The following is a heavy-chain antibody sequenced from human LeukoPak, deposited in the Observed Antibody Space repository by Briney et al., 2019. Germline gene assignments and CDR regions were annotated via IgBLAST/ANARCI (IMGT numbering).Heavy chain of an antibody. D-gene: IGHD6-19*01. CDR2: IYYSGST. V-gene: IGHV4-39*01. Sequence: PSETLSLTCTVSGGSISSSSYYWGWIRQPPGKGLEWIGSIYYSGSTYYNPSLKSRVTISVDTSKNQFSLKLSSVTAADTAVYYRARRLYSSGFYYFDYWGQGTLVTVSS. CDR1: GGSISSSSYY. CDR3: ARRLYSSGFYYFDY. J-gene: IGHJ4*02.